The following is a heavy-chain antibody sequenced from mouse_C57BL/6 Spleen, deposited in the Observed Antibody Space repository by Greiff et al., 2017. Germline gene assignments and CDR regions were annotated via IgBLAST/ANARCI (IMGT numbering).Heavy chain of an antibody. Sequence: VQLQQPGAELVMPGASVKLSCKASGYTFTSYWMHWVKQRPGQGLEWIGEIDPSDSYTNYNQKFKGKSTLTVDKSSSTAYRQLSSLTSEDSAVYYCAREHYGNYTYAMDYWGQGTSVTVSS. D-gene: IGHD2-1*01. J-gene: IGHJ4*01. CDR1: GYTFTSYW. V-gene: IGHV1-69*01. CDR2: IDPSDSYT. CDR3: AREHYGNYTYAMDY.